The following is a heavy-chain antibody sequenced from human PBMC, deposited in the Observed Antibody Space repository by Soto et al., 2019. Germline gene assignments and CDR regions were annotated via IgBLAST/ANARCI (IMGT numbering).Heavy chain of an antibody. CDR1: GGSISSGDYY. D-gene: IGHD3-22*01. J-gene: IGHJ4*02. Sequence: PSETLSLTCTVSGGSISSGDYYWSWIRQPPGKGLEWIGYIYYSGSTYCNPSLKSRVTISVDTSKNQFSLKLSSVTAADTAVYYCATSDSSGIRDYWGQGTLVTVSS. CDR2: IYYSGST. CDR3: ATSDSSGIRDY. V-gene: IGHV4-30-4*01.